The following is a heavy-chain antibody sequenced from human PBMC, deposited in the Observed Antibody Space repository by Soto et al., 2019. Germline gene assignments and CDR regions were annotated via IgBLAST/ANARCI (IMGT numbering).Heavy chain of an antibody. V-gene: IGHV1-69*13. CDR2: IIPIFGTA. CDR3: ARVFQLPGYYYGMDV. J-gene: IGHJ6*02. CDR1: GGTFSSYA. Sequence: ASVKVSCKASGGTFSSYAISWVRQAPGQGLEWMGGIIPIFGTANYAQKFQGRVTITADESTSTAYMELSSLRSEDTAVYYCARVFQLPGYYYGMDVWGQGTTVTVSS. D-gene: IGHD1-7*01.